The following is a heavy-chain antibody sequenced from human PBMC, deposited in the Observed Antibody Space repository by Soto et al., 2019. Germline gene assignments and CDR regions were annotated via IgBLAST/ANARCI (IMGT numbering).Heavy chain of an antibody. CDR1: DGDISGDD. V-gene: IGHV4-59*01. CDR3: ARDTYFSQSSGAKAPYFGY. Sequence: LDTLSLPCTVFDGDISGDDWSCILRPLGKGLEWIGYIYYSGSTNYHPSLTSRVTISVDTSKNQFSLKLTPVTAADTAVYFCARDTYFSQSSGAKAPYFGYWGQGALVT. D-gene: IGHD2-15*01. J-gene: IGHJ4*02. CDR2: IYYSGST.